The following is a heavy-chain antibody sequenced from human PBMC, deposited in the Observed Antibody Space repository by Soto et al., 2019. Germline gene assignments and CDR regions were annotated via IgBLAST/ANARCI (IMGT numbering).Heavy chain of an antibody. Sequence: SETLSLTCAVSGGSISSNNWWSWVRQPPGKGLEWIGEIFHSGSTHYSPSLKSRVTISVDKSKKYFSLNLTSVTAADTAVYYCARVYSGSYSDSWGQGALVTVS. D-gene: IGHD1-26*01. J-gene: IGHJ4*02. CDR2: IFHSGST. V-gene: IGHV4-4*02. CDR3: ARVYSGSYSDS. CDR1: GGSISSNNW.